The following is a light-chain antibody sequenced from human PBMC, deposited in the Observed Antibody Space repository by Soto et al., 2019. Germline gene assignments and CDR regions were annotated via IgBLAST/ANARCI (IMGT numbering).Light chain of an antibody. Sequence: QSALTQPPSASGSPGQSVTISCTGTTSDVGGYNYVSWYQLHPGKVPKLIISEVNKRPSGVLDRFSGSKSGSTASLTVSGLQAEDEADYFCSSYAGSKNFILFGGGTKLTVL. CDR3: SSYAGSKNFIL. CDR2: EVN. J-gene: IGLJ2*01. V-gene: IGLV2-8*01. CDR1: TSDVGGYNY.